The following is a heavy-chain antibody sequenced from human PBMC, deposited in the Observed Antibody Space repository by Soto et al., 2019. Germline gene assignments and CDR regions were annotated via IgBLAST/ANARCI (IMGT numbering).Heavy chain of an antibody. J-gene: IGHJ3*02. V-gene: IGHV4-34*01. CDR3: ARGASKRTPLRSPHRAFDI. D-gene: IGHD3-3*01. CDR1: GGSFSGYY. CDR2: INHSGST. Sequence: SETLSLTCAVYGGSFSGYYWSWIRQPPGKGLEWIGEINHSGSTNYNPSLKSRVTISVDTSKNQFSLKLSSVTAADTAVYYCARGASKRTPLRSPHRAFDIWGQGTMVTVSS.